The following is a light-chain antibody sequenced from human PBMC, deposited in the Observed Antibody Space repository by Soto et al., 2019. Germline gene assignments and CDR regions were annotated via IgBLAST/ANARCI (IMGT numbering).Light chain of an antibody. J-gene: IGKJ5*01. CDR2: DVF. CDR1: QSVSSSY. CDR3: QQRSNWPPIT. Sequence: EIMLTQSPGTLSLSQGERATLSCRASQSVSSSYLAWYQQKPGQAPRLLIYDVFNRATGIPARFSGSGSGTDFTLTISSLEPEDFAVYYCQQRSNWPPITFGQGTRLEVK. V-gene: IGKV3D-20*02.